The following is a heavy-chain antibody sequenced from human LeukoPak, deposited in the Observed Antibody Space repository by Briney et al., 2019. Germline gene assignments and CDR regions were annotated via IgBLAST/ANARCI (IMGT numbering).Heavy chain of an antibody. CDR3: ARATAGSPPGMDV. V-gene: IGHV3-21*01. D-gene: IGHD2-15*01. CDR1: GFTFSSYS. CDR2: ISSSSSYI. J-gene: IGHJ6*02. Sequence: GGCLRLSCAASGFTFSSYSMNWVRQAPGKGLEWDSSISSSSSYIYYADSVKGRFTISRDNAKNSLYLQMNSLRAEDTAVYYCARATAGSPPGMDVWGQGTTVTVSS.